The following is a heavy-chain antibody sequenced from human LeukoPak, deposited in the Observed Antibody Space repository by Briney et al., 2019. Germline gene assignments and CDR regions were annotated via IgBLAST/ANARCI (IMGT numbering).Heavy chain of an antibody. J-gene: IGHJ4*02. CDR1: GGSINSGGYY. Sequence: PSQTLSLTCTVSGGSINSGGYYWSWIRQHPGKGLEWIGYISNSGSTYYHPSLRSRLSISVDTSKNQFSLKLSSVTAADTAVYYCARGPPNWGYDYWGPGTLVTVSS. V-gene: IGHV4-31*03. CDR2: ISNSGST. CDR3: ARGPPNWGYDY. D-gene: IGHD7-27*01.